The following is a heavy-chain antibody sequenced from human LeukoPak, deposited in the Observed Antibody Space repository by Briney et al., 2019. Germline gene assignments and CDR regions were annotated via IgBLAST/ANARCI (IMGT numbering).Heavy chain of an antibody. CDR3: TRDVDASGWYEGYCYSDSDV. Sequence: GSLRLSCAASGFTLSSYSMNWVREAPGKGLESIAIIYYSRNTYYNPALEGRLIMSVDTTKNQYSPKLTYVTAADTATYVCTRDVDASGWYEGYCYSDSDVWGKGITVTVSS. CDR2: IYYSRNT. D-gene: IGHD6-19*01. J-gene: IGHJ6*04. V-gene: IGHV4-39*07. CDR1: GFTLSSYS.